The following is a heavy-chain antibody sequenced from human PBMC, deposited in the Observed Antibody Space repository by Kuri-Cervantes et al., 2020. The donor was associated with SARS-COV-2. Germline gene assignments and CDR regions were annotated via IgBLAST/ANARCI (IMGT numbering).Heavy chain of an antibody. CDR3: ARDASPGIAARPAGLDY. CDR2: ISSSSSYI. V-gene: IGHV3-21*01. D-gene: IGHD6-6*01. CDR1: GFTFSSYS. J-gene: IGHJ4*02. Sequence: GESLKISCAASGFTFSSYSMNWVRQAPGKGLEWVPSISSSSSYIYYAGSVKGRFTISRDNAKNSLYLQMNSLRAEDTAVYYCARDASPGIAARPAGLDYWGQGTLVTVSS.